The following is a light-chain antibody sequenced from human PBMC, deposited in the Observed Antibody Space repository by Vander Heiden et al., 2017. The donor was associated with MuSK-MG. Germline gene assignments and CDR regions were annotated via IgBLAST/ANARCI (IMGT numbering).Light chain of an antibody. J-gene: IGKJ1*01. V-gene: IGKV1-39*01. Sequence: DIQMTQSPSSLSASVGDRVTITCRASQSLSKYLNWYQQKPGKAPKLRIYGASSMQSGVPSRFSGSGSGTEFTLTISSLKPEDFATYYCQQSYSTPRTFGQGTKVEIK. CDR2: GAS. CDR1: QSLSKY. CDR3: QQSYSTPRT.